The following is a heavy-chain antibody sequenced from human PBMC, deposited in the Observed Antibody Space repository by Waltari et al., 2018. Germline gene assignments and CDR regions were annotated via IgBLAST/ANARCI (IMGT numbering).Heavy chain of an antibody. V-gene: IGHV3-74*01. CDR3: ARGARRTTQTTGWCYFEV. J-gene: IGHJ2*01. Sequence: QGPGRGGGWFSRSNWDGSSISYVDSVRGRFTISKDNARNTVYLQINILRAEDTVIYYCARGARRTTQTTGWCYFEVWGRGTLFTV. D-gene: IGHD4-17*01. CDR2: SNWDGSSI.